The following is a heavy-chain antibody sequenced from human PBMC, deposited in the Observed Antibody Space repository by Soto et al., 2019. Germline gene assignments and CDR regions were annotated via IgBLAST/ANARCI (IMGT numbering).Heavy chain of an antibody. V-gene: IGHV4-39*01. CDR2: ISYTGTT. CDR1: FASFSSNSYH. J-gene: IGHJ5*02. CDR3: ARGRRDGDNRWGDWFDP. Sequence: SETLSLTCSVSFASFSSNSYHWGWIRQPPGKGLEWIGSISYTGTTYYSPSLKSRVTISADTSKNQFSLKLSSVTAAATAVYYCARGRRDGDNRWGDWFDPWGQGTLVTVSS. D-gene: IGHD3-16*01.